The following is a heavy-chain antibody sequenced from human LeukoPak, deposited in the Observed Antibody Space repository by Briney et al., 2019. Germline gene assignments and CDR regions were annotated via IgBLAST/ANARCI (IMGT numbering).Heavy chain of an antibody. V-gene: IGHV3-15*01. D-gene: IGHD6-19*01. CDR2: IKTKSDGGTT. CDR3: TTGYNSGSDY. Sequence: GALYLSWSSSGFPFNKAWMNWVRQASGKGLEWVGRIKTKSDGGTTDYAAPVKGRFTISRDDSKNTLYLQMNSLKTEDTAVYYCTTGYNSGSDYWGQGTLVTVSS. CDR1: GFPFNKAW. J-gene: IGHJ4*02.